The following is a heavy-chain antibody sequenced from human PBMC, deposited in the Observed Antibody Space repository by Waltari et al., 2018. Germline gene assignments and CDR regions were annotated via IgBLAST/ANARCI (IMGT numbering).Heavy chain of an antibody. CDR3: ARAQYGWYGVPGH. D-gene: IGHD6-19*01. CDR1: GYSISSGYY. J-gene: IGHJ4*02. Sequence: QAQLQESRPGLVKPSATLSLTCAVSGYSISSGYYWGWIWQPPGKGLEWIGSIYHSGSTYYNPSLKSRVTISVDTSKNQFSLKLSSVTAADTAVYYCARAQYGWYGVPGHWGQGTLVTVSS. V-gene: IGHV4-38-2*01. CDR2: IYHSGST.